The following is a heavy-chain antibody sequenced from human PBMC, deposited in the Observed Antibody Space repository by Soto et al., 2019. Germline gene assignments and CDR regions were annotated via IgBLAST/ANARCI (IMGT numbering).Heavy chain of an antibody. CDR3: AKNNINRSGYYRTYNWFDP. Sequence: SLRLSCAASGFTFSSYGKHWVRQAPGKGLEWVAVISYDGSNKYYADSVKGRFTISRDNSKNTLYLQMNSLRAEDTAVYYCAKNNINRSGYYRTYNWFDPCGQGTLVTVSS. CDR1: GFTFSSYG. J-gene: IGHJ5*02. D-gene: IGHD3-22*01. V-gene: IGHV3-30*18. CDR2: ISYDGSNK.